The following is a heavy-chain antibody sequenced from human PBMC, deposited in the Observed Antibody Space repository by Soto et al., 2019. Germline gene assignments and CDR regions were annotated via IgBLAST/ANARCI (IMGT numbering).Heavy chain of an antibody. V-gene: IGHV4-59*01. CDR3: ARDIHAYYYGSGSYYNGFDP. Sequence: SETLSLTCTVSGGSISSYYWSWIRQPPGKGLEWIGYIYYSGSTNYNPSLKSRVTISVDTSKNQFSLKLSSVTAADTAVYYCARDIHAYYYGSGSYYNGFDPWGQGTLVTVPS. D-gene: IGHD3-10*01. J-gene: IGHJ5*02. CDR1: GGSISSYY. CDR2: IYYSGST.